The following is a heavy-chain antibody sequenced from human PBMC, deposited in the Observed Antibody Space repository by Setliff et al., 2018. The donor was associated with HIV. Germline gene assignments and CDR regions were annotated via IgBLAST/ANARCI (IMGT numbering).Heavy chain of an antibody. D-gene: IGHD3-22*01. CDR2: IIPILGIA. V-gene: IGHV1-69*10. CDR1: GGTFSSYA. Sequence: ASVKVSCKASGGTFSSYAISWVRQVPGQGLEWMGGIIPILGIANYAQKFQGRVTITADESTNTAYMELSSLRSEDTAVYYCARDSSGVLSLRYMDVWGKGTTVTVSS. J-gene: IGHJ6*03. CDR3: ARDSSGVLSLRYMDV.